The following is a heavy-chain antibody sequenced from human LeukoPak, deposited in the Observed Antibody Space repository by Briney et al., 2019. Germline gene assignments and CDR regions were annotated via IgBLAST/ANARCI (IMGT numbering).Heavy chain of an antibody. CDR1: GFTFSSYS. Sequence: GGSLRLSCAASGFTFSSYSMNWVRQAPGKGLEWVSSISSSSSYIYYADSVKGRFTISRDNAKNSLYLQMNSLRAEDTAVYYCARVGREVAEDAFDIWGQGTMVTVSS. V-gene: IGHV3-21*01. D-gene: IGHD5-12*01. CDR2: ISSSSSYI. J-gene: IGHJ3*02. CDR3: ARVGREVAEDAFDI.